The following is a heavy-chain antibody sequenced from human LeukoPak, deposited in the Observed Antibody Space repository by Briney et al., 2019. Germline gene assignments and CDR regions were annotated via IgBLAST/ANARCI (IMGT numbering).Heavy chain of an antibody. Sequence: SETLSLSCTVSGGSISNSSYYWGWIRQPPGKGLEWIGSMYYSGSTYYHPSIKSRATISVDTSKNQFSLKLSSVTAADTAVYYCARHGRMGTINPSYWGEGTLVTVSS. D-gene: IGHD5-24*01. V-gene: IGHV4-39*01. J-gene: IGHJ4*02. CDR3: ARHGRMGTINPSY. CDR1: GGSISNSSYY. CDR2: MYYSGST.